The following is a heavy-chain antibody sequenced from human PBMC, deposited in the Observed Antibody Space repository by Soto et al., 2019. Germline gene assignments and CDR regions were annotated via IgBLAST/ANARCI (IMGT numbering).Heavy chain of an antibody. D-gene: IGHD3-22*01. Sequence: SVKVSCKASGGTFSSYAISWVRQAPGQGLEWMGGIIPIFGTANYAQKFQGRVTITADESTSTAYMELSSLRSDDTAVYYCARDYHDTRGRAFDIWGQGTRVTVSS. CDR1: GGTFSSYA. CDR2: IIPIFGTA. J-gene: IGHJ3*02. CDR3: ARDYHDTRGRAFDI. V-gene: IGHV1-69*13.